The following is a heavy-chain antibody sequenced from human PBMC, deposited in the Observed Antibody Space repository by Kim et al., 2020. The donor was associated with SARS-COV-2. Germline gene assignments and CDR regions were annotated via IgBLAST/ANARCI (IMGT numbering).Heavy chain of an antibody. CDR3: ARGHFDYYDSSGYSNWFDP. D-gene: IGHD3-22*01. Sequence: SRVTISVDTSKNQFSLKLSSVTAADTAVYYCARGHFDYYDSSGYSNWFDPWGQGTLVTVSS. J-gene: IGHJ5*02. V-gene: IGHV4-31*02.